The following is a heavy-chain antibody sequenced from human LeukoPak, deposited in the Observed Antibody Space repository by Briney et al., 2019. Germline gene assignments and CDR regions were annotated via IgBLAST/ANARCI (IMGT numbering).Heavy chain of an antibody. CDR2: INHSGST. D-gene: IGHD6-13*01. CDR1: GGSFSGYY. Sequence: SETLSLTCAVYGGSFSGYYWSWIRQPPGKGLEWIGEINHSGSTNYNPSLKSRVTISVDTSKNQFSLKLSSVTAADTAVYYCVRSRAAAGTLYWFDPWGQGTLVTVSS. CDR3: VRSRAAAGTLYWFDP. V-gene: IGHV4-34*01. J-gene: IGHJ5*02.